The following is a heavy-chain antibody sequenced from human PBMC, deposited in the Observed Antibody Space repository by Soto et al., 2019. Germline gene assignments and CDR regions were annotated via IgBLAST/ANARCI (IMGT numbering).Heavy chain of an antibody. V-gene: IGHV4-39*01. CDR1: GGSISSSSYY. Sequence: QLQLQESGPGLVKPSETLSLTCTVSGGSISSSSYYWGWIRQPPGKGLEWIGSIYYSGSTYYNPSLKSRVTISVDTSKNQFSLKLSSVTAADTAVYYCASFFTVTSDTGGYWGQGTLVTVSS. J-gene: IGHJ4*02. CDR2: IYYSGST. D-gene: IGHD4-17*01. CDR3: ASFFTVTSDTGGY.